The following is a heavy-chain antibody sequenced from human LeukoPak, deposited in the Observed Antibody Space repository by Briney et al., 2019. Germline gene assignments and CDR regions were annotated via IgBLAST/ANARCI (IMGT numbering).Heavy chain of an antibody. D-gene: IGHD6-19*01. J-gene: IGHJ6*02. V-gene: IGHV3-64*01. CDR3: ARVIAVAGAPNYYYYGMDV. Sequence: PGGSLRLSCAASGFTFSSYAMHWVRQAPGKGLEYVSAISSNGGSTYYANSVKGRFTISRDNSKNTLYLQVGSLRAEDMAVYYCARVIAVAGAPNYYYYGMDVWGQGTTVTVSS. CDR2: ISSNGGST. CDR1: GFTFSSYA.